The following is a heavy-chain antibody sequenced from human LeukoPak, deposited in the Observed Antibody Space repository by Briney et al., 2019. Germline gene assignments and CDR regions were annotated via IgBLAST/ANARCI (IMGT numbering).Heavy chain of an antibody. D-gene: IGHD3-3*01. CDR2: ITGAGDTT. Sequence: WGSLRLSCAASGFTFSTFAMSWVRQDPGRGLEWVSSITGAGDTTFYPESVKGRFTISRDNSKNTLHLQMNSLRVEDTALYFCVRDRNYYEALQRSYWGQGTLVTVSS. V-gene: IGHV3-23*01. CDR3: VRDRNYYEALQRSY. CDR1: GFTFSTFA. J-gene: IGHJ4*02.